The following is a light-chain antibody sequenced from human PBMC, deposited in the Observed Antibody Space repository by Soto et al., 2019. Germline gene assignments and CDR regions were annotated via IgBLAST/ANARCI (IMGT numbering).Light chain of an antibody. Sequence: EIVLTQSPATLSLSPGERATLSCRASRSVRSYLAWYQQKPGQAPRLLIYDASNRAAGIPARFSGSGSETDFTLTISNLEPEYFAVYYCQQSYAWPPITFGQGTRLEIK. CDR2: DAS. CDR3: QQSYAWPPIT. CDR1: RSVRSY. V-gene: IGKV3-11*01. J-gene: IGKJ5*01.